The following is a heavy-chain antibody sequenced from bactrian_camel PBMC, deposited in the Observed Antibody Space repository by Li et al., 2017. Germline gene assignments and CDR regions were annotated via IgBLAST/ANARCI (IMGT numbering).Heavy chain of an antibody. J-gene: IGHJ4*01. CDR1: GFTFSNSA. D-gene: IGHD7*01. CDR2: ISWSDDST. CDR3: ATGTDMAS. V-gene: IGHV3S40*01. Sequence: VQLVESGGNLVQPGGSLRLSCAASGFTFSNSAMTWIRQAPGKGLEWVSGISWSDDSTNYADSVKGQFTLSRDNAKNTVYLQMNSLKSEDTALYYCATGTDMASWGQGTQVTVS.